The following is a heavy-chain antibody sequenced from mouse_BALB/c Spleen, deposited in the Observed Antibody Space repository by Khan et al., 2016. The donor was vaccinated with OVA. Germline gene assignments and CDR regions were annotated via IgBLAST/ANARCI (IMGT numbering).Heavy chain of an antibody. CDR3: ARPAYDGYYDY. Sequence: QVQLKQSGPELVRPGVSVKISCKGSGYTFTDYAVHWMKQSHAKSLEWIGIISTYSGNTNYNQKFKGKATMTVDKSSSTAYMELARLTSEDSASYCCARPAYDGYYDYWGQGTTLTVSS. CDR1: GYTFTDYA. CDR2: ISTYSGNT. D-gene: IGHD2-3*01. V-gene: IGHV1S137*01. J-gene: IGHJ2*01.